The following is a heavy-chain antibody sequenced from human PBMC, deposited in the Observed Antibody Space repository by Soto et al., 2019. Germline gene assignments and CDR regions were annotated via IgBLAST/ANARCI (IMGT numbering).Heavy chain of an antibody. D-gene: IGHD3-16*01. CDR3: ERESLGAKGADH. CDR2: IIPIIGVT. Sequence: QVQLVQSGAEVKRPGSSVKVSCESSGDTFNSYVISWVRQAPGQGLEWMGGIIPIIGVTHYAQKFQGRVTISALSSTGTAYMELTNLGLEDKALYYCERESLGAKGADHWGQGTLVTVSS. CDR1: GDTFNSYV. V-gene: IGHV1-69*17. J-gene: IGHJ4*02.